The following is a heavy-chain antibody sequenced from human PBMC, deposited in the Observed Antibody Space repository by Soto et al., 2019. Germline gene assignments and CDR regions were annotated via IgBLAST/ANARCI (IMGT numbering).Heavy chain of an antibody. D-gene: IGHD3-10*01. Sequence: QVQLQESGPGLVKPSQTLSLTCTVSGGSISNGGYYWSWIHQHPGEGLEWIGYIYRSGNTYYNPSLKSRVLISLDTSKNQFSLRLSSVTAADTAVYYCATPRLWFGDLALESWGQGTLVTVSS. J-gene: IGHJ4*02. V-gene: IGHV4-31*03. CDR3: ATPRLWFGDLALES. CDR1: GGSISNGGYY. CDR2: IYRSGNT.